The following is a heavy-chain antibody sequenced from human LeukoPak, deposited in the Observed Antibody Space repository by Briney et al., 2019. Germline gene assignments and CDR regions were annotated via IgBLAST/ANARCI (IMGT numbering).Heavy chain of an antibody. V-gene: IGHV1-2*02. J-gene: IGHJ3*02. CDR1: GYTFTGYY. CDR3: AREGAGKLFAFDI. D-gene: IGHD2-21*01. CDR2: INPNSGGT. Sequence: ASVTVSCKASGYTFTGYYMHWVRQAPGQGLEWMGWINPNSGGTNYAQKFQGRVTMTRDTSISTAYMELSSLRSEDTAVYYCAREGAGKLFAFDIWGQGTMVTVSS.